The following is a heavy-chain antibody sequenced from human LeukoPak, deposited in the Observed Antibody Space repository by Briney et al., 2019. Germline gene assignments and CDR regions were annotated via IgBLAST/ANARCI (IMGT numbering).Heavy chain of an antibody. CDR1: GFTFSSCA. CDR3: AKGSLHPGIFDY. Sequence: GGSLRLSCAASGFTFSSCAMTWLRQATGKGLEWVWTISDSGGNTYYEDSVKGRVTNSRDNSKNTLYLQMNSLRAEDTAVYYCAKGSLHPGIFDYWGQGTLVTVSS. CDR2: ISDSGGNT. V-gene: IGHV3-23*01. J-gene: IGHJ4*02.